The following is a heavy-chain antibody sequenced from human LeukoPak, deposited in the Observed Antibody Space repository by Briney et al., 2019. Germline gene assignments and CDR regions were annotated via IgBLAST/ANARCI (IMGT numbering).Heavy chain of an antibody. CDR1: GYNFTGNY. J-gene: IGHJ3*02. CDR3: ARDGKDWIQLWFWFAFDI. V-gene: IGHV1-2*02. D-gene: IGHD5-18*01. CDR2: INPNSGDT. Sequence: ASVKVSCKASGYNFTGNYIHWVRQAPGQGLEWMGWINPNSGDTNYAQKFQGRVTMTRDTSISTASMELYRLRSYDTAVYYCARDGKDWIQLWFWFAFDIWGQGTMVTVSS.